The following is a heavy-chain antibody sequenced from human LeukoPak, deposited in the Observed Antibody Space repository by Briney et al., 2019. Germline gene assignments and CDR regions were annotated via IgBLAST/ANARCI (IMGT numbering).Heavy chain of an antibody. CDR2: INPNSGAA. Sequence: ASVKVSCKASGYTFTGYYIHWVRQAPGQGLEWMGWINPNSGAANYARKFQGRVTMTRDTSITTAYMEVSRLRSDDTAVYYGARAGTLDYGGQGTLVTVSS. CDR3: ARAGTLDY. V-gene: IGHV1-2*02. D-gene: IGHD1-1*01. CDR1: GYTFTGYY. J-gene: IGHJ4*02.